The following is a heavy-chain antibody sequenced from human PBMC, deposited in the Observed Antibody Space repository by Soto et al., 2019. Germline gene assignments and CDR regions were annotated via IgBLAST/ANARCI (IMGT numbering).Heavy chain of an antibody. J-gene: IGHJ6*03. CDR3: ARGRSGYYSPAYYYYMDV. D-gene: IGHD3-3*01. Sequence: SETLSLTCAVYGGSFSGYYWRWIPQPPGEGLEWIGEINHSGSTNYNPSLKSRVTISVDTSKNQFSLKLSSVTAADTAVYYCARGRSGYYSPAYYYYMDVWGKGTTVTVSS. CDR2: INHSGST. CDR1: GGSFSGYY. V-gene: IGHV4-34*01.